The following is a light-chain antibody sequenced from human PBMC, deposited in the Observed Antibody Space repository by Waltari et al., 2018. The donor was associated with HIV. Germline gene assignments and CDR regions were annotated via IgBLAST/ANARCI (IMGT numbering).Light chain of an antibody. Sequence: QSALTQPASVSGSPGQSITISCTGTNSDVGSYDYVSWYQKHPGKAPKLIIYDVSKRPSGVSSRFSGSKSGNTASLTISGLQADDEANYYCCSYAGSSILVFGGGTKLTVL. CDR1: NSDVGSYDY. V-gene: IGLV2-23*02. J-gene: IGLJ2*01. CDR2: DVS. CDR3: CSYAGSSILV.